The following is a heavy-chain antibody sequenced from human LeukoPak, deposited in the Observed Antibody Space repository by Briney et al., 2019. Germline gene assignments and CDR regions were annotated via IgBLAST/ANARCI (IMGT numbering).Heavy chain of an antibody. CDR2: ISYDGSNK. D-gene: IGHD3-16*02. Sequence: GGSLRLSCAASGFTFSSYGMHWVRQAPGKGLEWVAVISYDGSNKYYADSVKGRFTISRDNSKNTLYLQMNSLRAEDTAVYYCARGGSYRPTPFDYWGQGTLVTVSS. CDR3: ARGGSYRPTPFDY. V-gene: IGHV3-30*03. CDR1: GFTFSSYG. J-gene: IGHJ4*02.